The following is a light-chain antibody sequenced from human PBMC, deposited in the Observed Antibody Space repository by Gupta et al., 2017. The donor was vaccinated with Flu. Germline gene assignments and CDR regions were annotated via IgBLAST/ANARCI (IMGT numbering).Light chain of an antibody. CDR3: GSYAARGV. CDR2: EGS. Sequence: GQSVTISCTGTSSDIGNYNYVPWYQQPPGNAHKLRIYEGSKWPSGVPDRFSGSKSGNTASLTVSGLQAEDEADYYCGSYAARGVFGGGTKLTVL. CDR1: SSDIGNYNY. J-gene: IGLJ3*02. V-gene: IGLV2-8*01.